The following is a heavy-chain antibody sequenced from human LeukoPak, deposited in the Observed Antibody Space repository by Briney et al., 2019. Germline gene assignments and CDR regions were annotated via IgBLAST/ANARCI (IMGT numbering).Heavy chain of an antibody. D-gene: IGHD3-22*01. J-gene: IGHJ4*02. CDR3: ARGVRRARTEDYESSGYFPSDY. Sequence: ASVKVSCKASGYTFTSYDINWVRQATGQGLEWMGWMNPNSGNTGYAQKFQSRVTMTRNTSISTAYLELSSLRSEDTAVYYCARGVRRARTEDYESSGYFPSDYWGQGTLVTVSS. V-gene: IGHV1-8*01. CDR2: MNPNSGNT. CDR1: GYTFTSYD.